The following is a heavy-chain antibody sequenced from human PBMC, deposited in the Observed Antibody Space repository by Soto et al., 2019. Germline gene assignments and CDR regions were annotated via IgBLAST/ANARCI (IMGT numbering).Heavy chain of an antibody. D-gene: IGHD5-12*01. CDR1: GFTVSSNY. V-gene: IGHV3-53*01. J-gene: IGHJ6*02. CDR3: ARAPGGYTLGYYYSGMDV. Sequence: LRLSCAASGFTVSSNYMSWVRQAPGKGLEWVSVIYSGGSTYYADSVKGRFTISRDNSKNTPYLQMNSLRAEDTAVYYCARAPGGYTLGYYYSGMDVWGQGTTVTVSS. CDR2: IYSGGST.